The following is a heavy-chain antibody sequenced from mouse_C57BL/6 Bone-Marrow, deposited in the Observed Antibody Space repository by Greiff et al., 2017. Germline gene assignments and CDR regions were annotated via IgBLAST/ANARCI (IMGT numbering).Heavy chain of an antibody. CDR3: ARGDGYAYAMDY. CDR1: GFTFSRYA. CDR2: ISDGGSYT. Sequence: EVQLVESGGGLVKPGGSLKLSCAASGFTFSRYAMSWVRQTPEKRLEWVATISDGGSYTYYPDNVKGRFPISRDNATNNLYLQMSHLKSEDTAMYYCARGDGYAYAMDYWGQGTSVTVSS. D-gene: IGHD2-2*01. V-gene: IGHV5-4*01. J-gene: IGHJ4*01.